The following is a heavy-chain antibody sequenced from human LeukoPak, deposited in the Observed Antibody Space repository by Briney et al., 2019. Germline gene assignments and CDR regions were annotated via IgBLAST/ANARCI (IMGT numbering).Heavy chain of an antibody. CDR2: IYYSGST. Sequence: SETLSPTCTVSGGSISSHYWSWIRQPPGKGLEWIGYIYYSGSTNYNSSLKSRVTISVDTSKNQFSLRLSSVTTADTAVYYCARGKGAYDFWSGYDDWGQGTLVTVSS. CDR1: GGSISSHY. D-gene: IGHD3-3*01. V-gene: IGHV4-59*11. J-gene: IGHJ4*02. CDR3: ARGKGAYDFWSGYDD.